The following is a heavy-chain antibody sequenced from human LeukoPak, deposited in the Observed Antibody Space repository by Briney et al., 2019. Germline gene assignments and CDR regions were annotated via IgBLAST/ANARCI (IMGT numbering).Heavy chain of an antibody. CDR3: VKDDGWVQYAN. V-gene: IGHV3-23*01. CDR2: IRTDGVTT. CDR1: GFTVSNHG. J-gene: IGHJ4*02. Sequence: GGSLRLSCAASGFTVSNHGMNWVRQAPGKGLEWVSGIRTDGVTTYYADSVKGRFIISRDNSQNTVWLQMNSLSAEDAAVYYCVKDDGWVQYANWGQGTLVTVSS. D-gene: IGHD5-24*01.